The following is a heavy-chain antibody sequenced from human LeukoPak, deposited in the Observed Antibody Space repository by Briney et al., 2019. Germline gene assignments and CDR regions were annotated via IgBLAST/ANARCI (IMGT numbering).Heavy chain of an antibody. CDR2: INHSGST. J-gene: IGHJ3*02. CDR3: ARGIAVVAAARGYAFDI. V-gene: IGHV4-34*01. D-gene: IGHD2-2*01. CDR1: GGSFSGYY. Sequence: SETLSLTCAVYGGSFSGYYWSWIRQPPGKGLEWIGEINHSGSTNYNPSLKSRVTISVDTSKNQFSLKLSSVTAADTAVYYCARGIAVVAAARGYAFDIWGQGTMVTVSS.